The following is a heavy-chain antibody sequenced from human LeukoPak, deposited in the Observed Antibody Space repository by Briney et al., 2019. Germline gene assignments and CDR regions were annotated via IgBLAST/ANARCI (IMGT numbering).Heavy chain of an antibody. D-gene: IGHD3-22*01. CDR3: ARDPYYDSSPDY. J-gene: IGHJ4*02. Sequence: GASVKVSCKASGYAFTSYGISWVRQAPGQGLEWMGWISAYNGNTNYAQKLQGRVAMTTDTSTSTAYMELRSLRSDDTAVYYCARDPYYDSSPDYWGQGTLVTVSS. CDR2: ISAYNGNT. CDR1: GYAFTSYG. V-gene: IGHV1-18*01.